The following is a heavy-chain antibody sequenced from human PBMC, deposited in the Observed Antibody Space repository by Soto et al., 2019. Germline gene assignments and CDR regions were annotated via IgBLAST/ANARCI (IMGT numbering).Heavy chain of an antibody. CDR2: IYYSGNT. V-gene: IGHV4-30-4*01. Sequence: PSETLSLTCTVSGGSISSGDYYWNWIRQPPGKGLEWIGNIYYSGNTDCNPSLKSRVTISVDTSKNQFSLKLSSVTAADTAVYYCALRYFDPKRYFQHWGQGTLVTVSS. J-gene: IGHJ1*01. CDR3: ALRYFDPKRYFQH. D-gene: IGHD3-9*01. CDR1: GGSISSGDYY.